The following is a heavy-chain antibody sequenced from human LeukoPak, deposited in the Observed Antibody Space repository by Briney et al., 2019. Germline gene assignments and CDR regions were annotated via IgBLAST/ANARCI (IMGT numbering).Heavy chain of an antibody. Sequence: GGSLRLSCAASGFTFSSYSMNWVRQAPGKGLEWVSYISSSSSTIYYADSVKGRFTISRDNAKNSLYLQMNSLRAEDTAVYYCARDQPAAIFDYWGQGTLVTVSS. CDR2: ISSSSSTI. V-gene: IGHV3-48*01. J-gene: IGHJ4*02. CDR1: GFTFSSYS. D-gene: IGHD6-25*01. CDR3: ARDQPAAIFDY.